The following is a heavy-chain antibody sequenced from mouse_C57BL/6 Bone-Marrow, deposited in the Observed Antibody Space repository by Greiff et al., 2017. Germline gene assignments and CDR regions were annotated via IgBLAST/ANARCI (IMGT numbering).Heavy chain of an antibody. Sequence: EVQRVESGGGLVQPGGSLSLSCAASGFTFTDYYMSWVRQPPGKALEWLGFNRNKANGYTTEYSASVKGRFTISRDNSQSILYLQMNALRAEDSATYYCARYYDGYCDWYFDVWGTGTTVTVSS. D-gene: IGHD2-3*01. CDR3: ARYYDGYCDWYFDV. V-gene: IGHV7-3*01. CDR1: GFTFTDYY. CDR2: NRNKANGYTT. J-gene: IGHJ1*03.